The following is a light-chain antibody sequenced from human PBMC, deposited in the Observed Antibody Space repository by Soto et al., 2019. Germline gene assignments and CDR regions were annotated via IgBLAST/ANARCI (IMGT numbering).Light chain of an antibody. CDR1: KGISSW. V-gene: IGKV1-12*01. CDR2: TAS. J-gene: IGKJ4*01. CDR3: QQANSFPLT. Sequence: DIQMTQSRSSVSASVGDRVTITCRTSKGISSWLAWYQQKPGKAPNLLIHTASSLQSGVPSRFSGSGSGTDFTLTISSLQPEDFATYYCQQANSFPLTFGGGTKVEIK.